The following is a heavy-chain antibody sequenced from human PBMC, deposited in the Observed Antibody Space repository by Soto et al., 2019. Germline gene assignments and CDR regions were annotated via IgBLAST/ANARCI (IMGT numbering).Heavy chain of an antibody. V-gene: IGHV3-23*01. CDR3: AKAQTAYDFWSGYYDFDY. J-gene: IGHJ4*01. CDR2: ISGSGGST. Sequence: GGSLRLSCAASGFTFSSYAMSWVRQAPGKGLEWVSAISGSGGSTYYADSVKGRFTISRDNSKNTLYLQMNSLRAEDTAVYYCAKAQTAYDFWSGYYDFDYWGHGTLATVSS. D-gene: IGHD3-3*01. CDR1: GFTFSSYA.